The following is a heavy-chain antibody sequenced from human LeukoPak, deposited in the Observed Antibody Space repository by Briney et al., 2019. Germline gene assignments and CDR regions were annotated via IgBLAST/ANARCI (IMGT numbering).Heavy chain of an antibody. Sequence: GGSLRRSCAASGFTFSRIAMTWVRQAPGKGLEWVSTIRSNGDTAYNADSVRGRFAISRDNSKNALLLQMNSLRVEDTAIYYCAKGQELDDGVFDSWGQGTLVTVSS. J-gene: IGHJ4*02. CDR3: AKGQELDDGVFDS. CDR1: GFTFSRIA. D-gene: IGHD1-1*01. CDR2: IRSNGDTA. V-gene: IGHV3-23*01.